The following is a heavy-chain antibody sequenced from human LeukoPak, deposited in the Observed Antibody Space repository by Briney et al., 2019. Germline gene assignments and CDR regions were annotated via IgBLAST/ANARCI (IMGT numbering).Heavy chain of an antibody. CDR3: ARLISGVGYFDS. CDR1: GGPINNYY. Sequence: SETLSLTCTVSGGPINNYYWSWIRQPPGMGLEWIGYIYYSGSTNYNPSLKSRVTISVDTSNNQFSLKLSSVTAADTAVYYCARLISGVGYFDSWGQGTLVTVSS. V-gene: IGHV4-59*08. J-gene: IGHJ4*02. CDR2: IYYSGST. D-gene: IGHD3-10*01.